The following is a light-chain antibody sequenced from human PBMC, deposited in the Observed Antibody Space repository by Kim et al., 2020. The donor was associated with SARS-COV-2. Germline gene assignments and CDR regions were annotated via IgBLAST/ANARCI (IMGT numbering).Light chain of an antibody. J-gene: IGKJ1*01. V-gene: IGKV3-20*01. CDR3: QQYGSSPRT. Sequence: SPGETATLSCRASQSVSGTYLAWYQHKPGQAPRLLIYGASSRATGIPDRFSSSGSGTDFTLTISRLEPEDFAVYYCQQYGSSPRTFGQGTKVDIK. CDR2: GAS. CDR1: QSVSGTY.